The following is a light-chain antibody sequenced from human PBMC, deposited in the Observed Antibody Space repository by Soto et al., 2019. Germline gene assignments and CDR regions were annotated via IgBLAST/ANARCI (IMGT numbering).Light chain of an antibody. CDR2: GAS. CDR1: QDIRKY. Sequence: DIQMTQSPSSLSASVGDRVTITCQASQDIRKYLNWYQHKAGRAPKLLIYGASNLETGVPSRFSGSGYGTDFTFTISSLQPEYIATYYCQHYDNLPPFTFGPGTKVAIK. CDR3: QHYDNLPPFT. V-gene: IGKV1-33*01. J-gene: IGKJ3*01.